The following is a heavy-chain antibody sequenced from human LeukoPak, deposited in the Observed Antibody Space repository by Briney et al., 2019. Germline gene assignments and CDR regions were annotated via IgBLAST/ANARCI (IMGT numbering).Heavy chain of an antibody. CDR2: INPNSGGT. Sequence: SVKVSCKASGYTFTGYYMHWVRQAPGQGLEWMGWINPNSGGTNYAQKFQGRVTMTRGTSISTAYMELSRLRSDDTAVYYCARERGLVIYYYMDVWGKGTTVTISS. CDR1: GYTFTGYY. J-gene: IGHJ6*03. V-gene: IGHV1-2*02. D-gene: IGHD3/OR15-3a*01. CDR3: ARERGLVIYYYMDV.